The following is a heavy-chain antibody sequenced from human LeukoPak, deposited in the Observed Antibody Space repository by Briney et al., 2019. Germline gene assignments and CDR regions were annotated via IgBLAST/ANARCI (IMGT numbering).Heavy chain of an antibody. J-gene: IGHJ6*02. D-gene: IGHD3-10*01. CDR2: IYGDGSST. CDR1: GFTFRNYW. CDR3: ARGPDRGVIADYFYGLDV. Sequence: PGGSLRLSCVSSGFTFRNYWMHWVRQVPGKGLVWVARIYGDGSSTTYADSVRGRFTISRDNAKNTLYLQMDSLRVDDTAVYYCARGPDRGVIADYFYGLDVWGQGTTVTVSS. V-gene: IGHV3-74*01.